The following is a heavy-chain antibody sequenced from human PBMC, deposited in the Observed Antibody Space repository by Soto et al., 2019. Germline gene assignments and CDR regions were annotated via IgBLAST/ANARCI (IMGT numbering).Heavy chain of an antibody. J-gene: IGHJ6*02. V-gene: IGHV1-18*04. Sequence: QVQLVQSGAEVKKPGASVKVSCKASGYTFTSYGISWVRQAPGQGLEWMGWISAYSGNTNYAQKLQGRVTMTTDTSTSTAYMELSSLRSADTAVNCCAREDDFWEYGMDVWGQGTTVTVSS. CDR2: ISAYSGNT. D-gene: IGHD3-3*01. CDR1: GYTFTSYG. CDR3: AREDDFWEYGMDV.